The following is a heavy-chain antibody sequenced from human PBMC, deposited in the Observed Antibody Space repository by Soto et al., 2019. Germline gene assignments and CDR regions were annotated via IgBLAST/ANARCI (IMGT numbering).Heavy chain of an antibody. J-gene: IGHJ5*02. CDR3: ARGVGIAVAGTLRTRRFDP. V-gene: IGHV4-34*01. D-gene: IGHD6-19*01. CDR1: GGSFSGYY. Sequence: QVQLQQWGAGLLKPSETLSLTCAVYGGSFSGYYWSWIRQPPGKGLEWIGEINHSGSTNYNPSLKIRFTISVDTSKNQFSLKLSSVTAADTAVYYCARGVGIAVAGTLRTRRFDPWGQGTLVTVSS. CDR2: INHSGST.